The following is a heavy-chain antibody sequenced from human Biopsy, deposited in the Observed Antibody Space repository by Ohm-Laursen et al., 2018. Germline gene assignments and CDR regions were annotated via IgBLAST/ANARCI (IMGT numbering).Heavy chain of an antibody. V-gene: IGHV3-21*01. CDR1: GVILSGHR. J-gene: IGHJ5*02. D-gene: IGHD2-2*01. CDR3: ATEVVPAGIGGHWLDP. Sequence: FLGVSCSASGVILSGHRMNWVRQTPGRGLAWVSSISASSSYIYYADSVKRRFTVSKEDGKNALYLHMNSLRAEDTAVYYFATEVVPAGIGGHWLDPWGQGTLVTVSS. CDR2: ISASSSYI.